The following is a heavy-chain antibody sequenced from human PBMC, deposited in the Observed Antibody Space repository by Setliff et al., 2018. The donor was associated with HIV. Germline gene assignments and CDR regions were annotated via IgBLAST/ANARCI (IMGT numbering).Heavy chain of an antibody. J-gene: IGHJ3*02. V-gene: IGHV1-69*05. CDR2: IIPLFGTA. CDR1: GGTFSGYV. Sequence: SVKVSCKTSGGTFSGYVLIWVRQAPGQGLEWMGGIIPLFGTASYAQKFQGRVTITTDASTGTGFMELRGLRSDDTAVYYCATPGVGAGAFDIWGRGTMVTVSS. CDR3: ATPGVGAGAFDI. D-gene: IGHD3-10*01.